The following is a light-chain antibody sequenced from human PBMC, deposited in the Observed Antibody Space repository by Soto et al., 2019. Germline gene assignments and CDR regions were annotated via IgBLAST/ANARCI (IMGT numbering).Light chain of an antibody. Sequence: DIQMTQSPSTLSASVGDRVTISCRASQGIGNKLAWFQQKPGKAPKSXIYAASTLQSGVPSKFSGTGAGTDFTLAISSLQPEDFATYYCQQYESSPVTFGQGTRLEIK. J-gene: IGKJ5*01. CDR3: QQYESSPVT. V-gene: IGKV1-16*02. CDR1: QGIGNK. CDR2: AAS.